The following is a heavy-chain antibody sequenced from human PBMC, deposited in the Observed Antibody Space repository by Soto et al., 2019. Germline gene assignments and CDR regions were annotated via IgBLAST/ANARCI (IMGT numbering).Heavy chain of an antibody. CDR2: ISGSGGST. V-gene: IGHV3-23*01. Sequence: HPGGSLRLSCAASGFTFSSYAMSWVRQAPGKGLEWVSAISGSGGSTYYADSVKGRFTISRDNSKNTLYLQMNSLRAEDTAVYYCVRVAAAGFTPRDAEYFQHWGQGTLVTVSS. J-gene: IGHJ1*01. D-gene: IGHD6-13*01. CDR1: GFTFSSYA. CDR3: VRVAAAGFTPRDAEYFQH.